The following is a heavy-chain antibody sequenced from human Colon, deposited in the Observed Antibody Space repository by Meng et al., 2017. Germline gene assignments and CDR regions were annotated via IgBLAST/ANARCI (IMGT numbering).Heavy chain of an antibody. CDR1: GYSIGSGYY. D-gene: IGHD3-10*01. Sequence: ESLKISCTVSGYSIGSGYYWGWIRQPPGKGLEWIGSIFHSGTTYYNPSLNTRVTMSVDTSKNQFSLKLSSATAADTAVYYCVRESTSIAGSPPHYWGQGPLVTVSS. CDR3: VRESTSIAGSPPHY. CDR2: IFHSGTT. J-gene: IGHJ4*02. V-gene: IGHV4-38-2*02.